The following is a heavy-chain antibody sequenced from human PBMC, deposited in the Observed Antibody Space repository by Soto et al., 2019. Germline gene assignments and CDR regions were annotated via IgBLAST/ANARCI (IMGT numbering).Heavy chain of an antibody. Sequence: AGGSLRLSCXAXGFTFSSYSMNWVRQAPGKGLEWVSYISSSSSTIYYADSVKGRFTISRDNSKNTLYLQMSSLRAEDTAVYYCVKVGTYYYYGMEVWGQGTTVTVSS. D-gene: IGHD1-1*01. V-gene: IGHV3-48*01. CDR1: GFTFSSYS. CDR3: VKVGTYYYYGMEV. J-gene: IGHJ6*02. CDR2: ISSSSSTI.